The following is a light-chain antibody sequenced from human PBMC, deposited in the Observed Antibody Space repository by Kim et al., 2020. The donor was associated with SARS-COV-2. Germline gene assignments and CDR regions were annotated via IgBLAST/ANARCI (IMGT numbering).Light chain of an antibody. CDR3: QQYNRSPGLT. V-gene: IGKV1-5*03. CDR2: EAS. Sequence: DIQMTQSPSTLSVSVGDRVTITCRASQSIGTWLAWYQRKPGKAPRLLIYEASNLDSGVPSRFSGSGSGTEFTLTISSLQTDDFATYYCQQYNRSPGLTFGGGTKVDIK. J-gene: IGKJ4*01. CDR1: QSIGTW.